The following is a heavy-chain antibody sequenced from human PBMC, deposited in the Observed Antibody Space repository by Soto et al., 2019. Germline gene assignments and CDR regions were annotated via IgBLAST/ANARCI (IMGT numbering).Heavy chain of an antibody. J-gene: IGHJ6*03. Sequence: SETLSLTCTVSGGSISSSSYYWGWIRQPPGKGLEWIGRIYHSGSTYYNPSLKSRVTISVDTSKNQFSLKLSSVTAADTAVYYCARSSGWYAGYYYYYMDVWGKGTTVTVSS. CDR1: GGSISSSSYY. V-gene: IGHV4-39*07. CDR2: IYHSGST. CDR3: ARSSGWYAGYYYYYMDV. D-gene: IGHD6-19*01.